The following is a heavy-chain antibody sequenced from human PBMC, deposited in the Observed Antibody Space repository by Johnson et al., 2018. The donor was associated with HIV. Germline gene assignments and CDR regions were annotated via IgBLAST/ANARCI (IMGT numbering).Heavy chain of an antibody. J-gene: IGHJ3*02. V-gene: IGHV3-30-3*01. CDR3: AKGGYSYGNAFDI. CDR1: GFTFSSYA. Sequence: QVQLVESGGGVVQPGGSLRLSCAASGFTFSSYAMHWVRQAPGKGLEWVAVISYGGSTYYADSVKGRFTISRDNSKNTLYLQMNSLRADDTAVYYCAKGGYSYGNAFDIWGQGTMVTVSS. CDR2: ISYGGST. D-gene: IGHD5-18*01.